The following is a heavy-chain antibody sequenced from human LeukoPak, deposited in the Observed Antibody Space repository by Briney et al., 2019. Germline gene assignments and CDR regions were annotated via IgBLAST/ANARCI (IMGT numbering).Heavy chain of an antibody. J-gene: IGHJ4*02. CDR3: ARGSGRNLGYCSSTSCYRFDY. V-gene: IGHV1-69*01. CDR2: IIPIFGTA. D-gene: IGHD2-2*01. Sequence: SVKVSCKASGGTFSSYAISWVRQAPGQGLEWMGGIIPIFGTANYAQKFQGRVTITADESTSTAYMELSSLRSEDTAVYYCARGSGRNLGYCSSTSCYRFDYWGQGTLVTVPS. CDR1: GGTFSSYA.